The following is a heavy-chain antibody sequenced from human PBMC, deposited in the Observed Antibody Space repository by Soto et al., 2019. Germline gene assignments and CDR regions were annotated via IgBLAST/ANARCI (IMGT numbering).Heavy chain of an antibody. CDR2: ISGSGGST. CDR3: AKDGFGEMATFDY. CDR1: GFTFSSYA. D-gene: IGHD5-12*01. V-gene: IGHV3-23*01. J-gene: IGHJ4*02. Sequence: GGSLRLSCAASGFTFSSYAMSWVRQAPGKGLEWVSAISGSGGSTYYADSVKGRFTISRDNSKNTLYRQMNSLRAEDTAVYYCAKDGFGEMATFDYWGQGTLVTVSS.